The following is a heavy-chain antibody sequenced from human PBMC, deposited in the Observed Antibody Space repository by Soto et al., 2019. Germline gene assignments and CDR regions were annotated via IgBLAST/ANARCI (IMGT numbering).Heavy chain of an antibody. CDR1: GDSVSSNSAA. J-gene: IGHJ4*02. V-gene: IGHV6-1*01. CDR2: TYYRSKWYN. D-gene: IGHD6-6*01. CDR3: AREPIAARPRGEWNYFDY. Sequence: PSQTHSLTCAISGDSVSSNSAAWNWIRQSPSRGLEWLGRTYYRSKWYNDYAVSVKSRITINPDTSKNQFSLQLNSVTPEDTAVYYCAREPIAARPRGEWNYFDYWGQGTLVTVSS.